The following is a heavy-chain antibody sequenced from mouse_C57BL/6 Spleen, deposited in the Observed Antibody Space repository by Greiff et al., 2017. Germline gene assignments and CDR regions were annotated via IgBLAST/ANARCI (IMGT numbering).Heavy chain of an antibody. D-gene: IGHD1-1*01. CDR1: GYAFSSYW. Sequence: QVQLQQSGAELVKPGASVKISCKASGYAFSSYWMNWVKQRPGKGLEWIGQIYPGAGDTNYNGKFKGKATLTADKSSSTAYMQLSSLTSGDSAVYFCARSPHDYGSSYWYFDVWGTGTTVTVSS. CDR3: ARSPHDYGSSYWYFDV. J-gene: IGHJ1*03. CDR2: IYPGAGDT. V-gene: IGHV1-80*01.